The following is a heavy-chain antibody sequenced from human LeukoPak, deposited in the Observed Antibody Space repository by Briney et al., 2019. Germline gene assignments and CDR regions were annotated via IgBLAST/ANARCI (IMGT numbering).Heavy chain of an antibody. CDR2: IIPIFGTA. Sequence: SVKVSCKASGGTFSSYAISWVRQAPGQGLEWMGGIIPIFGTANYAQKFQGRVTITADESTSTAYMELSSLRSEDTAVYYCARERVLYSGSQYLLDYWGQGTLVTVSS. CDR3: ARERVLYSGSQYLLDY. D-gene: IGHD1-26*01. J-gene: IGHJ4*02. V-gene: IGHV1-69*01. CDR1: GGTFSSYA.